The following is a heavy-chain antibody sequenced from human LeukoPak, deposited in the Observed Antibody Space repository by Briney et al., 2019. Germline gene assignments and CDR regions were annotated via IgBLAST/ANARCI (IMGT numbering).Heavy chain of an antibody. D-gene: IGHD3/OR15-3a*01. J-gene: IGHJ4*02. CDR3: ARVGGTRKLFDY. Sequence: ASVKVSCKASVYTFTGYYMHWVRQAPGQGLEWMGRINPNSGGTNYAQKFQGRVTMTRDTSISTAYMELSRLRSDDTAVYYCARVGGTRKLFDYWGQGTLVTVSS. V-gene: IGHV1-2*06. CDR1: VYTFTGYY. CDR2: INPNSGGT.